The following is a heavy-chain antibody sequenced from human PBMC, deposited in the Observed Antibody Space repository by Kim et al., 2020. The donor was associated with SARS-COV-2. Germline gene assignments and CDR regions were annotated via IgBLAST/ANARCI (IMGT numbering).Heavy chain of an antibody. Sequence: GGSLRPSCAASGFTFSSYGMHWVRQAPGKGLEWVAVISYDGSNKYYADSVKGRFTISRDNSKNTLYLQMNSLRAEDTAVYYCAKSGSGSYPSLYDYWGQGTLVTVSS. CDR2: ISYDGSNK. V-gene: IGHV3-30*18. CDR3: AKSGSGSYPSLYDY. CDR1: GFTFSSYG. J-gene: IGHJ4*02. D-gene: IGHD1-26*01.